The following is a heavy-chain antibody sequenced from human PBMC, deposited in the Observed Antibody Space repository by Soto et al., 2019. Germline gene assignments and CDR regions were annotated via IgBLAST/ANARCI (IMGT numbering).Heavy chain of an antibody. V-gene: IGHV3-30*03. CDR1: GFTFSSYG. CDR2: ISYDGTNK. CDR3: ARDGRIAATKGALYNWFDP. Sequence: QVKLVESGGGVVQPGRSLRLSCAASGFTFSSYGMHWVRQAPGKGLEWVAVISYDGTNKYYVDSVEGRFTISRDNSKNTLYLQINSLRAEDTAVYYCARDGRIAATKGALYNWFDPWGQGTLVTVSS. J-gene: IGHJ5*02. D-gene: IGHD6-13*01.